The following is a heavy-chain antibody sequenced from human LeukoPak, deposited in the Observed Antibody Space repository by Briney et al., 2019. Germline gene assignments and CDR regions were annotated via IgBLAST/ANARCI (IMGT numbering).Heavy chain of an antibody. D-gene: IGHD2-15*01. CDR3: ARGLVAALNWFDP. J-gene: IGHJ5*02. V-gene: IGHV4-31*03. Sequence: SETLSLTCTVSGGSISSGGYYWSWIRQHPGKGLEWIGYIYYSGSTYYNPSLKSRVTISVDTSKNQFSLKLSSVTAADTAVYYCARGLVAALNWFDPWGRGTLVTVSS. CDR2: IYYSGST. CDR1: GGSISSGGYY.